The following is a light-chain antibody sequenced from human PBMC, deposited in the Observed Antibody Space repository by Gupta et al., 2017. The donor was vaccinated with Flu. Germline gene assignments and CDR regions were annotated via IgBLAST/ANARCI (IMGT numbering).Light chain of an antibody. Sequence: ITISCTSASSDIVRKNYVSWYQQLPGKAPKLMMYEVSHRPSGVPNRFSGSKSGTTDSLTISGLQADDEAEYYCHSSESRRSHVIFGGGTRLTVL. CDR3: HSSESRRSHVI. J-gene: IGLJ2*01. CDR2: EVS. V-gene: IGLV2-14*01. CDR1: SSDIVRKNY.